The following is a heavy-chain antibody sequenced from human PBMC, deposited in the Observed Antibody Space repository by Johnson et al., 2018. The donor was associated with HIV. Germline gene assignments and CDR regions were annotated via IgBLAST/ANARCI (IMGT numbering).Heavy chain of an antibody. CDR1: GFTFSSYW. J-gene: IGHJ3*02. Sequence: VQLVESGGGVVQPGGSLRLSCAASGFTFSSYWMSWVRQAPGKGLEWVSVISWNSGSIGYVDSVKGRFTISRDNVKRSLYLQMNSLRVEDTALYYCARVRTGDSSGYHDAFDIWGQGTMVTVSS. D-gene: IGHD3-22*01. V-gene: IGHV3-20*04. CDR3: ARVRTGDSSGYHDAFDI. CDR2: ISWNSGSI.